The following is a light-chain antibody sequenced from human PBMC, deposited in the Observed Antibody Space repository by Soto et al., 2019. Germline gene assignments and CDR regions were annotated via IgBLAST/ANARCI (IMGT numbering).Light chain of an antibody. CDR1: TGAVTSGHY. CDR2: DSN. V-gene: IGLV7-46*01. J-gene: IGLJ2*01. Sequence: QAVVTQEPSLTVSPGGTVTLTCGSSTGAVTSGHYPYWFQQKPGQAPRTLIYDSNNKHSWTPARFSGSLLGGKAALTLSGAQPEDEAEYYCLLSYSGAVDFGGGTKVTVL. CDR3: LLSYSGAVD.